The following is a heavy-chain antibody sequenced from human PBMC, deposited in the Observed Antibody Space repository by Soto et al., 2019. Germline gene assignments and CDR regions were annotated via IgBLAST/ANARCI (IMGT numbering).Heavy chain of an antibody. CDR1: GFTFTSSA. Sequence: QMQLVQSGPEVKKPGTSVKVSCKASGFTFTSSAVQWVRQARGQRLKWIGWIVVGSGNTNYAQKFQERVTITRDMSTSTAYIELSSLRSDDTAVYYCAADSPYCGGDCYSSNYWGQGTLVTVSS. V-gene: IGHV1-58*01. CDR2: IVVGSGNT. J-gene: IGHJ4*02. D-gene: IGHD2-21*02. CDR3: AADSPYCGGDCYSSNY.